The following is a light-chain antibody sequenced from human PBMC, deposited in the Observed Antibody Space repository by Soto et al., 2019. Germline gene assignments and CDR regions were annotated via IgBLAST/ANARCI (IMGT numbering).Light chain of an antibody. CDR2: VNRDGSH. Sequence: QTVVTQSPSASASLGASVKLTCTLSSGHSSYAIAWHQQQPEKGPRYLMKVNRDGSHTKGDGIPDRFSGSSSGAERYFTISSLQSEDEADYYCQTWGTGIRVFGGGTKLTVL. V-gene: IGLV4-69*01. CDR1: SGHSSYA. J-gene: IGLJ3*02. CDR3: QTWGTGIRV.